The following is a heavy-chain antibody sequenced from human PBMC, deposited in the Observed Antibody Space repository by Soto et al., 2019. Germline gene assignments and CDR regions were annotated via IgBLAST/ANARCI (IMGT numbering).Heavy chain of an antibody. D-gene: IGHD2-21*02. CDR2: IITLFGTS. CDR3: AREVGYGDFSAALLD. Sequence: VQLMQSGAEVKKPGSSVKVSCKASGGTFSSHSINWVRQAPGQGLEWMGGIITLFGTSNYAQNFQVRVTNTAAQSTSTAYMYLNSLRSDDTAVYYCAREVGYGDFSAALLDWGQGTLVTVSS. J-gene: IGHJ4*02. CDR1: GGTFSSHS. V-gene: IGHV1-69*01.